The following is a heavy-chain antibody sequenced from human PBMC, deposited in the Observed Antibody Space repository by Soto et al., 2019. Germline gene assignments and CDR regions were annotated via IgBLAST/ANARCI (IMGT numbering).Heavy chain of an antibody. Sequence: QITLKESGPTLVKPTQTLTLTCTFSGFSLSTSGVGVGWIRQPPGKALEWLALIYWDDDKRYSPSLKTRLTITKDTSKNQVVLTMTNMDPVDTATYYCAYSPPATVTTSAEYFQHWGQGTLVTVSS. V-gene: IGHV2-5*02. CDR2: IYWDDDK. CDR3: AYSPPATVTTSAEYFQH. D-gene: IGHD4-17*01. CDR1: GFSLSTSGVG. J-gene: IGHJ1*01.